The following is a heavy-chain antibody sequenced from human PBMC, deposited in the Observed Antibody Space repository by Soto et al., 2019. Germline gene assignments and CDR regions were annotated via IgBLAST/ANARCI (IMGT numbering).Heavy chain of an antibody. Sequence: PAWSLRLSCAASGFTFDAYSLHWVRQLPGKGLEWVAGISGDSGSSGYADSVRGRFTVSRDNAKNSLFLQMRSLSPEDTALYYCTKRRSARPGFDACDLWGEGRMV. V-gene: IGHV3-9*01. CDR3: TKRRSARPGFDACDL. CDR1: GFTFDAYS. CDR2: ISGDSGSS. J-gene: IGHJ3*01.